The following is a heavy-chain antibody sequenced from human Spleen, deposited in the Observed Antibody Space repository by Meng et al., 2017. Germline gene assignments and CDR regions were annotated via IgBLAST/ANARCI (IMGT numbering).Heavy chain of an antibody. V-gene: IGHV1-18*04. Sequence: QVQLVQSGPELKKSGASVKVSCKVSDYTLTSDGFSWVRQAPGQGLQWMGWINIYNGITNYGRNFQGRVTLTTDTSTSTGYMELRSLTSDDTAVYYCATRGNPYLDRWGQGTLVTVSS. CDR1: DYTLTSDG. CDR3: ATRGNPYLDR. J-gene: IGHJ4*02. CDR2: INIYNGIT.